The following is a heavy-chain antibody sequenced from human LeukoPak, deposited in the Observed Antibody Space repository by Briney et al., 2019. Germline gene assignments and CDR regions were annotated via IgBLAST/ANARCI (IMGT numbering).Heavy chain of an antibody. Sequence: GGSLRLSCAASGFTVSSSYMAWIRQAPGKGLEWVSYVNIDGGTYYADSVKARFTISRDNSKNTLYLQMNSLRAEDTAVYYCAKDSAPVTYIYYDSSGYPYYFDYWGQGTLVTVSS. CDR3: AKDSAPVTYIYYDSSGYPYYFDY. CDR1: GFTVSSSY. J-gene: IGHJ4*02. V-gene: IGHV3-66*01. CDR2: VNIDGGT. D-gene: IGHD3-22*01.